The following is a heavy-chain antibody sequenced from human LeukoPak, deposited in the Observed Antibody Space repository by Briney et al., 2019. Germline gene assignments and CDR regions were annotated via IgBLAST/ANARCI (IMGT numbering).Heavy chain of an antibody. V-gene: IGHV3-7*03. J-gene: IGHJ6*02. CDR2: IKQDGSEK. CDR1: GFTFGSYW. D-gene: IGHD1-14*01. Sequence: GGSLRLSCAASGFTFGSYWMSWVRQAPGKGLEWVANIKQDGSEKYYVDSVKGRFTISRDNSKNTLFLQVNSLRAEDTAVYYCAKVRTYFYHGLDVWGQGTTVTVSS. CDR3: AKVRTYFYHGLDV.